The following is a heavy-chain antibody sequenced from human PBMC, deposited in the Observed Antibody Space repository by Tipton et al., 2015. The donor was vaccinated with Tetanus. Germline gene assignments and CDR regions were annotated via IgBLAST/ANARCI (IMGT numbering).Heavy chain of an antibody. CDR3: ARHLIYTYTSRYFAY. V-gene: IGHV4-39*01. D-gene: IGHD5-18*01. Sequence: TLSLTCAVSGASISTNRRFDWAWIRQPPGKGLEWIGSISYSGSTSYSPSLKSRVTMSVDTSRNKFSLNLTSVTAADTAVYFCARHLIYTYTSRYFAYWGLGTLVTVSS. CDR2: ISYSGST. CDR1: GASISTNRRFD. J-gene: IGHJ4*02.